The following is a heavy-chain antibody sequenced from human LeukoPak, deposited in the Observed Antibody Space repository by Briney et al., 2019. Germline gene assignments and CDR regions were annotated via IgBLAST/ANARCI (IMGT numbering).Heavy chain of an antibody. CDR1: GGSISSTSYY. CDR2: IHDSGTT. CDR3: ARTFGDYGSYSFYYLDV. D-gene: IGHD4-17*01. J-gene: IGHJ6*03. V-gene: IGHV4-39*07. Sequence: WETLSLTCTVSGGSISSTSYYWGWIRQSPGQGLEWIGSIHDSGTTYYNPSLKSRVTISLDTSMNQFSLTLRSMTAADTAMYYCARTFGDYGSYSFYYLDVWGKGTTVTVSS.